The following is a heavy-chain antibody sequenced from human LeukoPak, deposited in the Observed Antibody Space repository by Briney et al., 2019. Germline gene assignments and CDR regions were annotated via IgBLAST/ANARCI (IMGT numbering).Heavy chain of an antibody. V-gene: IGHV1-69*06. CDR2: IIPIFGTA. CDR1: GYTFTSYD. Sequence: GASVKVSCKASGYTFTSYDINWVRQAPGQGLEWMGGIIPIFGTANYAQKFQGRVTITADKSTSTAYMELSSLRSEDTAVYYCARARAYDSSGYYYGDFDYWGQGTLVTVSS. J-gene: IGHJ4*02. CDR3: ARARAYDSSGYYYGDFDY. D-gene: IGHD3-22*01.